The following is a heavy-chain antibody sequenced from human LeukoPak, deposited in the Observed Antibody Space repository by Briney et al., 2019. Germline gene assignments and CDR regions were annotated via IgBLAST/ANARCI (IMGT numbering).Heavy chain of an antibody. CDR1: GYTFTSYG. CDR2: VSAYNDNT. V-gene: IGHV1-18*01. Sequence: ASVKVSCKASGYTFTSYGISWVRHAPAQGLEWMGCVSAYNDNTNSAQKLQGRVTMSTDTSTSTAYMELRSLRSEHTAVYYCARAAVAGDYYYNMFVWGKGTAVTVSS. D-gene: IGHD6-19*01. CDR3: ARAAVAGDYYYNMFV. J-gene: IGHJ6*03.